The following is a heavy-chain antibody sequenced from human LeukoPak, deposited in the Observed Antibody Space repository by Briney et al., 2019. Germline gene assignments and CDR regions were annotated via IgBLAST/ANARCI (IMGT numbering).Heavy chain of an antibody. CDR1: GGSISSYY. CDR2: IYYSGST. CDR3: ARDPGDLNWFDP. Sequence: SETLSLTCTVSGGSISSYYWSWIRQPPGKGLEWIGYIYYSGSTNYNPSLKSRVTISVDTSKNQFSLKLSSVTAADTAVYYCARDPGDLNWFDPWGQGTLVTVSS. D-gene: IGHD4-17*01. V-gene: IGHV4-59*12. J-gene: IGHJ5*02.